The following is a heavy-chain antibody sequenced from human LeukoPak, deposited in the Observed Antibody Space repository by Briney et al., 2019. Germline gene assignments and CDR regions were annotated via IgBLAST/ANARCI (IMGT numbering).Heavy chain of an antibody. CDR1: GFTFSSYA. V-gene: IGHV3-64D*06. CDR3: VKPRRQWLVAYYFDY. CDR2: ISSNGGST. Sequence: GGSLRLSCSASGFTFSSYAMHWVRQAPGKGLEYVSAISSNGGSTYYADSVKGRFTISRDNSKNTLYLQMSSLRAEDTAVYYCVKPRRQWLVAYYFDYWGQGTLVTVSS. J-gene: IGHJ4*02. D-gene: IGHD6-19*01.